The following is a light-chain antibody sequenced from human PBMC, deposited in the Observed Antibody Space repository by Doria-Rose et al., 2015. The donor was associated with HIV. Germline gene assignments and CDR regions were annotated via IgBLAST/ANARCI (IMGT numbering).Light chain of an antibody. CDR1: QRVKSSY. J-gene: IGKJ5*01. Sequence: TQSPGTLSLSPGERATLSCRASQRVKSSYLAWYQLKPGQDPRLHIYDASTRATGIPDRFSGSGSGTDLTLTISRLEPEDVAVYYCQQYGTSRGTFGQGTRLEIK. CDR3: QQYGTSRGT. CDR2: DAS. V-gene: IGKV3-20*01.